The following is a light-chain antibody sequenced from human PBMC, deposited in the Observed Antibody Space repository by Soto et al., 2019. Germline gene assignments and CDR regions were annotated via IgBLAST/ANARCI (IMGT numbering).Light chain of an antibody. Sequence: DIQMTQSPSSLSASVGDRVTITCRASQSISNYLTWYEQKSGKAPKLLIYAASILQTGVPSRFSGSGSGTDFTLTISSLQPDDFATYYCQQSYSTPRTFGQGTKVEIK. CDR2: AAS. J-gene: IGKJ1*01. CDR1: QSISNY. CDR3: QQSYSTPRT. V-gene: IGKV1-39*01.